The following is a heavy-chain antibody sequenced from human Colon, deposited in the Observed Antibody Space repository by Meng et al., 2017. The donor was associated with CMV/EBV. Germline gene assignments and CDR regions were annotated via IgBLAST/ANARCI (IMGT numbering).Heavy chain of an antibody. J-gene: IGHJ4*02. CDR1: GFTFSTYS. CDR2: IQTRRDST. D-gene: IGHD2/OR15-2a*01. Sequence: GESPKIFCAASGFTFSTYSMNWLHQTPGKGLELVEAIQTRRDSTIYSDTVKGRFTIYRDNAKNSLSLQMNNLGDEDTAVYYCARDRLEGYYSVPEYWGQGTLVTVSS. CDR3: ARDRLEGYYSVPEY. V-gene: IGHV3-21*01.